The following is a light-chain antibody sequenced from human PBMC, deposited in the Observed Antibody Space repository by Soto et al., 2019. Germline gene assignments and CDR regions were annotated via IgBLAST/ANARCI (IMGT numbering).Light chain of an antibody. CDR2: AAS. Sequence: DIQMTQSPSSLSASVGDRVTITCRASQSISSYLNWYQQKPGQAPKLLIYAASSLQSGVPSRFSGSGSGTDFTLTISSLQPADFATYDCQQTYSTPLSFGGGTQVDIK. V-gene: IGKV1-39*01. CDR1: QSISSY. J-gene: IGKJ4*01. CDR3: QQTYSTPLS.